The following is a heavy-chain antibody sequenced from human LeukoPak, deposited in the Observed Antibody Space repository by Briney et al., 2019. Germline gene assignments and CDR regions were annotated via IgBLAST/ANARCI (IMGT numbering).Heavy chain of an antibody. V-gene: IGHV4-30-4*01. D-gene: IGHD4-17*01. Sequence: SETLSLTCTVSGGSISSGDYYWSWIRQPPGKGLEWIGYVYYSGSTYYNPSLKSRVTISVDTSKNQFSLKLSSVTAADTAVYYCARWTHTVTLFDYWGQGTLVTVSS. CDR1: GGSISSGDYY. CDR3: ARWTHTVTLFDY. CDR2: VYYSGST. J-gene: IGHJ4*02.